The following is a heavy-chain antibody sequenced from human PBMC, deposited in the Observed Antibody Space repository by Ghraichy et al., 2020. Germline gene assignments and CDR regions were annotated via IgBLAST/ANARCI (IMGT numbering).Heavy chain of an antibody. J-gene: IGHJ4*02. CDR1: GGSISSSSYH. CDR3: ARRPVESYFDY. V-gene: IGHV4-39*01. D-gene: IGHD5-24*01. CDR2: IFYSGST. Sequence: SETLSLTCTVSGGSISSSSYHWGWIRQPPGKGLEWIGSIFYSGSTYYNPSLKSRGTISVDTSKNQFSLKLSSVTAAATAVYYCARRPVESYFDYWGQGTLVTVSS.